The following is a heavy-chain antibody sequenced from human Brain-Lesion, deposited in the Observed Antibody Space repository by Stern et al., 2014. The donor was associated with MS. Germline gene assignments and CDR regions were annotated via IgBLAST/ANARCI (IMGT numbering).Heavy chain of an antibody. Sequence: QLVQSGAEVKKPGSSVKVSCQASGNTFTNRYLHWVRQAPGQALEWIGWITPFTGNTNYAQNFQDRVTITMDRSMSTAYMDLSSLRSDDTAIYFCAEGGSYGFVYWGQGTLVTVSS. CDR1: GNTFTNRY. V-gene: IGHV1-45*02. CDR2: ITPFTGNT. J-gene: IGHJ4*02. D-gene: IGHD4-17*01. CDR3: AEGGSYGFVY.